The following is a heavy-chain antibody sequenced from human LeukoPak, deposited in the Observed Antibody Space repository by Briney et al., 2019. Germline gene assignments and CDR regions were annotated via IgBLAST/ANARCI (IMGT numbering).Heavy chain of an antibody. CDR1: GFTFSSYS. J-gene: IGHJ4*02. D-gene: IGHD2-21*01. Sequence: GGSLRLSCAASGFTFSSYSMNWVRQAPGKGLEWVSSISSSSSYIYYADSVKGRFTISRDNAKNSLYLQMNSLRAEDTAVYYCAKEENLWGYFDYWGQGTLVTVSS. CDR2: ISSSSSYI. CDR3: AKEENLWGYFDY. V-gene: IGHV3-21*04.